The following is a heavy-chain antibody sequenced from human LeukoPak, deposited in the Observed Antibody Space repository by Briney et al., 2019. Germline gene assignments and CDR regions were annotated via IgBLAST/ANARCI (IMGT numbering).Heavy chain of an antibody. CDR1: GYTFTSYY. CDR3: ARDLTCSSTSCYSAFDY. Sequence: ASVKVSCKASGYTFTSYYMHWVRQAPGQGLEWMGIINPSGGSTSYAQKFQGRVTMTRDTSTSTVYMELSSLRSEDTAVYYCARDLTCSSTSCYSAFDYWGQGTLVTVSS. V-gene: IGHV1-46*01. D-gene: IGHD2-2*02. CDR2: INPSGGST. J-gene: IGHJ4*02.